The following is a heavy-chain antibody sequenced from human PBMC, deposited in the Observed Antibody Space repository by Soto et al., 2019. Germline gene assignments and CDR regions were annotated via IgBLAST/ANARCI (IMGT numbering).Heavy chain of an antibody. D-gene: IGHD3-3*01. Sequence: QVTLKESGPVLVKPTETLTLTCTVSGFSLSNARMGVSWIRQPPGKALEWLAHIFSNDEKSYSTSLKSRHTLSKDTSKSQVVLTMTNMDPVDTATYYCARMRKDYDFWSGAGGMDVWGQGTTVTVSS. CDR3: ARMRKDYDFWSGAGGMDV. CDR2: IFSNDEK. CDR1: GFSLSNARMG. J-gene: IGHJ6*02. V-gene: IGHV2-26*01.